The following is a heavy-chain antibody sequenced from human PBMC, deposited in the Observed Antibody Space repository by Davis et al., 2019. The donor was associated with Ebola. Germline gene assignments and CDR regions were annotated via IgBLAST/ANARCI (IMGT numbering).Heavy chain of an antibody. Sequence: PGGSLRLSCAASGFTFSDYYMSWIRQAPGKGLEWVSYISHTGKTIYYADSVKGRFTISKDNAKNSLYLEANSLRTEDTAVYYYASGQLRPGWYFHHWGQGTLVIVSS. CDR1: GFTFSDYY. CDR2: ISHTGKTI. D-gene: IGHD2-2*01. J-gene: IGHJ1*01. CDR3: ASGQLRPGWYFHH. V-gene: IGHV3-11*04.